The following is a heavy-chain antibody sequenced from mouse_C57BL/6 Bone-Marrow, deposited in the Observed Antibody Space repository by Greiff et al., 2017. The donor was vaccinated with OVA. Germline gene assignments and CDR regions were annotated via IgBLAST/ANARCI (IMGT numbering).Heavy chain of an antibody. D-gene: IGHD2-1*01. CDR1: GFSLTSYG. Sequence: QVQLQQSGPGLVAPSQSLSITCTVSGFSLTSYGVDWVRQSPGKGLEWLGVIWGVGSTNYNSALKSRLSISKDNSKSQVFLKMNSLQTDDTAMYYCASLGPFYYGNYEGFAYWGQGTLVTVSA. J-gene: IGHJ3*01. V-gene: IGHV2-6*01. CDR3: ASLGPFYYGNYEGFAY. CDR2: IWGVGST.